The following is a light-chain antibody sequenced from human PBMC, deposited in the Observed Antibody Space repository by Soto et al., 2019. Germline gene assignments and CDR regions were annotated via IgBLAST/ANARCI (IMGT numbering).Light chain of an antibody. Sequence: ERVRAQARDTLSVCRGERNTLXYQVSQSISSNLAWYQQKPGQAPKFLIYGVSSRATGIPDRFSGSGSGIDFTLTISRLEPEDFAVYHCQQYGSSPLINCGQGTRLEIK. CDR1: QSISSN. V-gene: IGKV3-20*01. CDR3: QQYGSSPLIN. CDR2: GVS. J-gene: IGKJ5*01.